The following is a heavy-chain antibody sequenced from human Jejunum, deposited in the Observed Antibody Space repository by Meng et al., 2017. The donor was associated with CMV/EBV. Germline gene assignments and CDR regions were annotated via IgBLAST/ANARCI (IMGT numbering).Heavy chain of an antibody. D-gene: IGHD3-10*01. CDR1: GLTFSTYG. CDR2: IGSSGIT. CDR3: AKSRGHWQFDL. J-gene: IGHJ2*01. Sequence: CASSGLTFSTYGMSWVRQAPGKGPEWVSHIGSSGITNYADSVEGRFTISRDNSKNTLYLQMNSLRAEDTAVYYCAKSRGHWQFDLWGRGTLVTVSS. V-gene: IGHV3-23*01.